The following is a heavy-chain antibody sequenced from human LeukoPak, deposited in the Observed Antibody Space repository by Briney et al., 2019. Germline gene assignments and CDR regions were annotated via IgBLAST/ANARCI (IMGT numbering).Heavy chain of an antibody. D-gene: IGHD6-19*01. CDR2: IGGSGDKT. Sequence: GGSLRLSCAASGFTFNRNAIRWVRQAPGKGLEWVSTIGGSGDKTFYADSVKGRFTISRDNSKNMVHLQMNSLTGEDTALYYCVRRGDASSGWGDHDFWGQGALVTVSS. CDR1: GFTFNRNA. J-gene: IGHJ4*02. V-gene: IGHV3-23*01. CDR3: VRRGDASSGWGDHDF.